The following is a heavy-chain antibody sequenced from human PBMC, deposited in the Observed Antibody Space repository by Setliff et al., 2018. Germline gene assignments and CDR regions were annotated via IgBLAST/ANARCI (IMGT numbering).Heavy chain of an antibody. J-gene: IGHJ4*02. CDR2: INPHGSEK. CDR3: FGAGTCSN. CDR1: GLSYTNDW. V-gene: IGHV3-7*01. D-gene: IGHD3-10*01. Sequence: GGSLRLSCTASGLSYTNDWVSWVRQAPGKGLEWLASINPHGSEKYYADSVKSRFTISRDNAKNSLSLQMNNLRSEDTAVYYCFGAGTCSNWGQGTLVTVSS.